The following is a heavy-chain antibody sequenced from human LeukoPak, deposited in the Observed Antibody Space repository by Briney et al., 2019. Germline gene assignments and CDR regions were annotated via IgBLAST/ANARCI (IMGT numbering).Heavy chain of an antibody. CDR2: IKRKSDGGTT. D-gene: IGHD2-15*01. CDR3: TTSLHDAFDI. V-gene: IGHV3-15*01. CDR1: GFSFSNAW. Sequence: GGSLRLPCAASGFSFSNAWMSWVRQAPGKGLEWVGRIKRKSDGGTTDYAAPVKGRFTISRDDSKNTLYLQMNSLKIEDTAVYYCTTSLHDAFDIWGQGTMVTVSS. J-gene: IGHJ3*02.